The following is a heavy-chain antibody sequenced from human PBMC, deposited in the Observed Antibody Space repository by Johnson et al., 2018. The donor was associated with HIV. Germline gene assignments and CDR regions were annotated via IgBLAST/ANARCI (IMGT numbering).Heavy chain of an antibody. CDR1: GFIFDDYG. D-gene: IGHD7-27*01. CDR3: ARESRLGPLAHAFDI. Sequence: MLLVESGGGVVRPGGSLRLSCVASGFIFDDYGMSWVRQVPGKGLEWVSDINWNGGSTGYADSVQGRFTISRDNSKNTLYLQMHSLRAEDTAFYYCARESRLGPLAHAFDIWGQGTMVTVSS. CDR2: INWNGGST. J-gene: IGHJ3*02. V-gene: IGHV3-20*04.